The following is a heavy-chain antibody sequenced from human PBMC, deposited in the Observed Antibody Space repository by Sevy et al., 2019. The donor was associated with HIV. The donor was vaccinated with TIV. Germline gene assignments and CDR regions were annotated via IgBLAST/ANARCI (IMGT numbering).Heavy chain of an antibody. CDR3: ARDFTIFGVVSGIDY. CDR1: GFNFRTYS. V-gene: IGHV3-21*04. Sequence: GGSLRLSCAASGFNFRTYSMNWVRQAPEKGLEWLSSISDDSRYIYYSDSVKGRFTISRANAKNLLFLQMNNLRVEDTAIYYCARDFTIFGVVSGIDYWGQGNLVTVSS. D-gene: IGHD3-3*01. CDR2: ISDDSRYI. J-gene: IGHJ4*02.